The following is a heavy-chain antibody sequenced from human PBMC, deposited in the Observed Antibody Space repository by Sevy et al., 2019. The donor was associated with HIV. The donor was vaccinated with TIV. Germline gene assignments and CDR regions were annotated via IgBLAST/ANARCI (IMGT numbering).Heavy chain of an antibody. J-gene: IGHJ4*02. CDR2: IKSQSDGGTI. Sequence: GGFLRLSCTASGFTFSNAWMNWVRQAPGKGLEWVGRIKSQSDGGTIDYAAPVKGRFTISRDDSKNTLFLQMNSLRSEDTAVYYCATKGGFWSGYQYFDSWGQGTLVTVSS. CDR3: ATKGGFWSGYQYFDS. V-gene: IGHV3-15*07. CDR1: GFTFSNAW. D-gene: IGHD3-3*01.